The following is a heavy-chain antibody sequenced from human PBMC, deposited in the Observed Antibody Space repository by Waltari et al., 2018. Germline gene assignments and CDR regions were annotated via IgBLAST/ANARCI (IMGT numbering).Heavy chain of an antibody. Sequence: QVQLQESGPGLVKPSGTLSLTCTASGGSLSSYYLHWLGQPPGKGLEWIGYIYYSGSTNYNPSLKSRVTISVDTSKNQFSLKLSSVTAADTAVYYCARVNGEYDSPDCDYWGQGTLVTVSS. CDR3: ARVNGEYDSPDCDY. CDR2: IYYSGST. J-gene: IGHJ4*02. D-gene: IGHD4-17*01. V-gene: IGHV4-59*01. CDR1: GGSLSSYY.